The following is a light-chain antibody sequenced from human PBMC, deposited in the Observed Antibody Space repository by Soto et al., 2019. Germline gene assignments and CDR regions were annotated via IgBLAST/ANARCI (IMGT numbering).Light chain of an antibody. V-gene: IGLV3-21*04. CDR3: QVWDSSSDPWV. CDR1: NIGSKS. J-gene: IGLJ3*02. CDR2: YDS. Sequence: SYELTQPPSVSVAPGKTARITCGGNNIGSKSVHWYQQKPGQAPVLVIYYDSDRPSGIPARFSGSNSGNTATLTISRVEAGDEADYYCQVWDSSSDPWVFGGGTKLTVL.